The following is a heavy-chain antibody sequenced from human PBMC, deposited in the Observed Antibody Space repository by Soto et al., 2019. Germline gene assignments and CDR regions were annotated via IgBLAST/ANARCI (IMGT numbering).Heavy chain of an antibody. CDR1: GYSFTSYW. CDR3: ARPYSIGYYTPSAFDI. J-gene: IGHJ3*02. CDR2: IYPGDSDT. V-gene: IGHV5-51*01. D-gene: IGHD3-22*01. Sequence: ESLKISCKGSGYSFTSYWIGWVRQMPGKGLEWMGIIYPGDSDTRYSPSFQGQVTIPADKSISTAYLQWSSLKASDTAMYYCARPYSIGYYTPSAFDIWAQRTMLPVSS.